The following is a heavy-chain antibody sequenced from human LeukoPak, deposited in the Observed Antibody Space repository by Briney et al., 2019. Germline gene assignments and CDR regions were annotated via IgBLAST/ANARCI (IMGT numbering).Heavy chain of an antibody. D-gene: IGHD3-22*01. CDR1: GFTFSSYS. Sequence: PGGSLRLSCAASGFTFSSYSMNWVRQAPGKGLEWVSSISSSSSYIYYADSVKGRFTISRDNAKNSLYLQMNSLRAEDTAVYYCARDRTYYYDSSGYYYFDHWGQGTPVTVSS. J-gene: IGHJ4*02. V-gene: IGHV3-21*01. CDR3: ARDRTYYYDSSGYYYFDH. CDR2: ISSSSSYI.